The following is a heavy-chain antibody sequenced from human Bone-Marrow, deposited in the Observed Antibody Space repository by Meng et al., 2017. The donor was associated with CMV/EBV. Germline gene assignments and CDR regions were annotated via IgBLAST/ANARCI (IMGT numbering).Heavy chain of an antibody. CDR2: IDWDDDK. CDR1: GFSLSTNAMR. J-gene: IGHJ6*02. Sequence: SGPTLVKPTQTLTLTCTFSGFSLSTNAMRASWIRQPPGKALEWLARIDWDDDKFYSTSLRTRLTISKDTSKNQVVLTMTNMDPVDTATYYCARSWYSSSLYGMDVWGQGTTVTVSS. CDR3: ARSWYSSSLYGMDV. V-gene: IGHV2-70*04. D-gene: IGHD6-6*01.